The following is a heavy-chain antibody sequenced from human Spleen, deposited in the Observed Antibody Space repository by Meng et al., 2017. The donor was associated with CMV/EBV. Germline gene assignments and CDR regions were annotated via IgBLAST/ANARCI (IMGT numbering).Heavy chain of an antibody. CDR2: INPKSGGT. CDR3: ARHDFWSGYYPYPFDY. J-gene: IGHJ4*02. CDR1: GYTFTDCQ. D-gene: IGHD3-3*01. Sequence: SGYTFTDCQMHWVRQAPGQGLEWMGWINPKSGGTNYAQKFQGRVTMTGDTSGSTAYMELSGLTSDDTAVYYCARHDFWSGYYPYPFDYWGQGTLVTVSS. V-gene: IGHV1-2*02.